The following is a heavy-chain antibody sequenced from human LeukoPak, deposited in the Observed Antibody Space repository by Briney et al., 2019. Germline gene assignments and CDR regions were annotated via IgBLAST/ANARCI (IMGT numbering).Heavy chain of an antibody. V-gene: IGHV3-11*06. D-gene: IGHD3-10*01. CDR2: ISSSSSYT. CDR1: GFTFSDYY. J-gene: IGHJ4*02. Sequence: PGGSLRLSCAASGFTFSDYYMSWIRQAPGKGLEWVSYISSSSSYTNYADSVKGRFTISRDNAKNSLYLQMNSLRAEDTAVYYCATLKPLLWFGPAGYWGQGTLVTVSS. CDR3: ATLKPLLWFGPAGY.